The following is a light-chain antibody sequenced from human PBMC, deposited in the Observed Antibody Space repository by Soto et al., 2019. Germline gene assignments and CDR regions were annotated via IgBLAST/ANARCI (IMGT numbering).Light chain of an antibody. CDR1: SSNIGRNY. CDR3: GAWDRGLKAGV. Sequence: QSVLTQPPSVSAAPGEKVTIPCSGTSSNIGRNYVSWYHQLPGSAPKLLIYENDRRPSGIPDRFSGSKSGTAATLDITGLQTGDEADYYCGAWDRGLKAGVFGGGTKLTVL. J-gene: IGLJ3*02. V-gene: IGLV1-51*02. CDR2: END.